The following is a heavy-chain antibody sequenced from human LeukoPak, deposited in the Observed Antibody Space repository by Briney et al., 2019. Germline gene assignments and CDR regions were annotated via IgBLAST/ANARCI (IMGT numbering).Heavy chain of an antibody. D-gene: IGHD2-8*02. J-gene: IGHJ5*02. CDR2: IYYSGST. CDR3: ARDTGCRWFDP. CDR1: GGSISSYY. Sequence: SATVSLTCTVSGGSISSYYWSWIRQPPGKGLEWIGYIYYSGSTNYNPSLKSRVTISVDTSKNQFSLKLSSVTAADTAVYYCARDTGCRWFDPWGQGTLVTVST. V-gene: IGHV4-59*01.